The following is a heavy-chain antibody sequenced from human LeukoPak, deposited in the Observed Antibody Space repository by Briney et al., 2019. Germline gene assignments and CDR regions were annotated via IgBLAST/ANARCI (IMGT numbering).Heavy chain of an antibody. CDR3: ARAPFEPTYFDY. J-gene: IGHJ4*02. Sequence: ASVKVSCKASGYTFTGYYMHWVRQAPGQGLEWMGWINPNSGGTNYAQKFQGRATMTRDTSISTAYMELSRLRSDDTAVYYCARAPFEPTYFDYWGQGTLVTVSS. D-gene: IGHD3-9*01. CDR1: GYTFTGYY. CDR2: INPNSGGT. V-gene: IGHV1-2*02.